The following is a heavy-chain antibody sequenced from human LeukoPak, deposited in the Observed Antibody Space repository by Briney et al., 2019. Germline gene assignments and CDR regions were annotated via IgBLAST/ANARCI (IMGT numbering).Heavy chain of an antibody. CDR1: GYTFTGYY. V-gene: IGHV1-2*02. J-gene: IGHJ4*02. Sequence: ASVKVSCKASGYTFTGYYMHWVGQAPGQGLEWMGWINPNSGGTNYAQKFRGRVTMTRDTSISTAYMELSRLRSDDTAVYYCARDLLYYDFWSVPKGGFDYWGQGTLVTVSS. D-gene: IGHD3-3*01. CDR2: INPNSGGT. CDR3: ARDLLYYDFWSVPKGGFDY.